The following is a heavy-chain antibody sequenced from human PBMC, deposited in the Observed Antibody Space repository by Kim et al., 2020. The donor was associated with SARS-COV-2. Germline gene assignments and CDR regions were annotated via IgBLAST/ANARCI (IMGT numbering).Heavy chain of an antibody. CDR2: IYYSGST. CDR1: GGSISSYY. Sequence: SETLSLTCTVSGGSISSYYWSWIRQPPGKGLEWIGYIYYSGSTNYNPSLKSRITISGDTSKNQFSLKLTSVTAADTAVYYCARVPFYGSGSYARVDYYGMGVWGPGTTVIVSS. CDR3: ARVPFYGSGSYARVDYYGMGV. J-gene: IGHJ6*02. D-gene: IGHD3-10*01. V-gene: IGHV4-59*01.